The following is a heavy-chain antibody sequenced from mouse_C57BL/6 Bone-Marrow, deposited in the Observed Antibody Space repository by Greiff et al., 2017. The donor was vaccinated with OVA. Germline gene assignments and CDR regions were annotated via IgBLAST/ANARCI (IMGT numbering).Heavy chain of an antibody. J-gene: IGHJ2*01. CDR1: GFTFSSYG. CDR3: ARQRGGTAQAFPFDH. V-gene: IGHV5-6*01. Sequence: EVQLVESGGDLVKPGGSLKLSCAASGFTFSSYGMSWVRQTPDKRLEWVATISSGGSYTYYPDSVKGRFTISRDNAKNTLYLQMSSLKSEDTAMYYCARQRGGTAQAFPFDHWGQGTTLTVSS. D-gene: IGHD3-2*02. CDR2: ISSGGSYT.